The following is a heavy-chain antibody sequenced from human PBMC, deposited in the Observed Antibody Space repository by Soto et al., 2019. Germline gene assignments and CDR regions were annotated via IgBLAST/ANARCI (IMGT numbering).Heavy chain of an antibody. D-gene: IGHD1-26*01. CDR2: INHSGST. J-gene: IGHJ6*02. Sequence: SETLSFTCAVYGGSFSGYYWSWIRQPPGKGLEWIGEINHSGSTNYNPSLKSRVTISVDTSKNQFSLKLSSVTAADTAAYYCARGCYWELLNLHYYYGMDVWGQGTAVT. CDR3: ARGCYWELLNLHYYYGMDV. CDR1: GGSFSGYY. V-gene: IGHV4-34*01.